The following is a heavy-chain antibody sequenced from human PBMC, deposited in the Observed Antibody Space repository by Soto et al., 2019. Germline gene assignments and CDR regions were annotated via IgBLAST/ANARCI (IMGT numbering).Heavy chain of an antibody. CDR3: ARRNVYGSGSYSFDY. CDR2: INAAIGNT. J-gene: IGHJ4*02. D-gene: IGHD3-10*01. V-gene: IGHV1-3*01. Sequence: GASVKVSCKASGYTLTNYAMHWVRQSPGQRLEWMGWINAAIGNTKYSQKFQGSVTITRDTSANTAYMELSSLRSEDTAVYYCARRNVYGSGSYSFDYWGQGTLVTVS. CDR1: GYTLTNYA.